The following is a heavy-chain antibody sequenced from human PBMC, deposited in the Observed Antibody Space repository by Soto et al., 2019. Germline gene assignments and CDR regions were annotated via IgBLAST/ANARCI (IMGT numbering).Heavy chain of an antibody. CDR1: GFTFSNAW. D-gene: IGHD3-22*01. CDR3: TTDPKVGSGSYFDY. J-gene: IGHJ4*02. Sequence: KPGGSLRLSCAASGFTFSNAWMSWVRQAPGKGLEWVGRIKSKTDGGTTDYAAPVKGRFTISRDDSKNTLYLQMNSLKTEDTAVYYCTTDPKVGSGSYFDYWGQGTLVTVSS. CDR2: IKSKTDGGTT. V-gene: IGHV3-15*01.